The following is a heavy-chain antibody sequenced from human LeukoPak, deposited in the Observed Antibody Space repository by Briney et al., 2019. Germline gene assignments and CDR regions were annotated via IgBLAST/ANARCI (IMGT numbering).Heavy chain of an antibody. CDR2: VDSDGSGT. Sequence: GGSLRLSCAASGFTFSRYWMHWVRQTPGKGLVWVPRVDSDGSGTTYADSVKGRFTISRDNAKNTVYLQMNSLRGEDTAVYYCATGLTAFDYWGQGTLVTVSS. D-gene: IGHD3/OR15-3a*01. CDR3: ATGLTAFDY. V-gene: IGHV3-74*01. J-gene: IGHJ4*02. CDR1: GFTFSRYW.